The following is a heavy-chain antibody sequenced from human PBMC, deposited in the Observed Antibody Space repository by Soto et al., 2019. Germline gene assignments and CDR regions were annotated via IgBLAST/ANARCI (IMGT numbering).Heavy chain of an antibody. CDR1: GFTFSSYA. J-gene: IGHJ4*02. CDR3: AKAPCSSTSCLAHWALDY. D-gene: IGHD2-2*01. CDR2: ISGSGGST. V-gene: IGHV3-23*01. Sequence: GGSLRLSCAASGFTFSSYAMSWVRQAPGKGLEWVSAISGSGGSTYYADSVKGRFTISRDNSKNTLYLQMNSLRAEDTAVYYCAKAPCSSTSCLAHWALDYWGQGTLVTVSS.